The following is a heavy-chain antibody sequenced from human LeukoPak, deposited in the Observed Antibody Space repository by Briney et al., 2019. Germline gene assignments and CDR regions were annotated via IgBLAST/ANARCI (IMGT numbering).Heavy chain of an antibody. Sequence: PSETLSLTCTVSGGSISSSSAYWGWIRQPPGKGLEWIGSIYYSKNTYYNPSLKNRVTTSADPTKNQFSLALGSVSATDTAVYYCVSPRGFSYGYFDYWGQGTLVTVSS. CDR2: IYYSKNT. CDR3: VSPRGFSYGYFDY. CDR1: GGSISSSSAY. D-gene: IGHD5-18*01. J-gene: IGHJ4*02. V-gene: IGHV4-39*01.